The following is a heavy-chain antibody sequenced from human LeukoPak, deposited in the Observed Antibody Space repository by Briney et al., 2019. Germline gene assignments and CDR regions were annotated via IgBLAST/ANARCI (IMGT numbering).Heavy chain of an antibody. Sequence: GGSLRLSCAASGFTFSSYWMSWVRQAPGKGLEWVANIKQDGSEKYYADSVKGRFTISRDNAKNSLYLQMNSLRAEDTAVYYCARDPAQLRGYSYGASFFDYWGQGTLVTVSS. D-gene: IGHD5-18*01. J-gene: IGHJ4*02. CDR3: ARDPAQLRGYSYGASFFDY. CDR1: GFTFSSYW. V-gene: IGHV3-7*01. CDR2: IKQDGSEK.